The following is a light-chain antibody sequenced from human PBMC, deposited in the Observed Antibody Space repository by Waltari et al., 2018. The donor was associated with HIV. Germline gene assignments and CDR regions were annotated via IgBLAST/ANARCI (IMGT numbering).Light chain of an antibody. J-gene: IGLJ3*02. Sequence: SYELTQPPSVSVSPGQTARIPCSGDALPNQYAYWYQQKSGQAPVLVIYEDSKRPSGIPEGLSGSSSGTMATLTISGAQVEDEADYYCYSTDSSGNHRVFGGGTKLTVL. V-gene: IGLV3-10*01. CDR1: ALPNQY. CDR3: YSTDSSGNHRV. CDR2: EDS.